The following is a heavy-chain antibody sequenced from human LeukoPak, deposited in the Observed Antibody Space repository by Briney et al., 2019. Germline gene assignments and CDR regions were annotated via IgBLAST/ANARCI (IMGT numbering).Heavy chain of an antibody. V-gene: IGHV6-1*01. CDR3: GREDGSGYVDY. Sequence: SQTLSPTCAISGDSVSSNSAVWNWIRQSPSRGLEWLGRTYYRSKWYNDYAVSMKSRITINPDTSKNQFSLHLNSVTPEDTAVYYCGREDGSGYVDYWGQGTLVSVSS. D-gene: IGHD3-22*01. CDR1: GDSVSSNSAV. CDR2: TYYRSKWYN. J-gene: IGHJ4*02.